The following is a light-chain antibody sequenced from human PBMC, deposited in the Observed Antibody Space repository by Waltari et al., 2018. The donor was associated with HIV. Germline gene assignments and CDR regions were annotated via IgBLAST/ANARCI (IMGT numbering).Light chain of an antibody. Sequence: QSALTQPPSASGSPGQSVTISCTGTSRAVGGYNYVPWYHQHPDKAPKLMIYEVSKRPSGVPGRFAGSKSGNTASLTVSGLQAEDEADYYCSSYAGSNVIFGGGTKLTVL. CDR3: SSYAGSNVI. CDR1: SRAVGGYNY. V-gene: IGLV2-8*01. J-gene: IGLJ2*01. CDR2: EVS.